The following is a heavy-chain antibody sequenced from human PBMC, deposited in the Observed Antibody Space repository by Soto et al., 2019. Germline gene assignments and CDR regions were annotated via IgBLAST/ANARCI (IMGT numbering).Heavy chain of an antibody. CDR3: ARGHGSSSWYNYFDY. J-gene: IGHJ4*02. CDR1: GFTFSSYG. CDR2: IWYDGSNK. D-gene: IGHD6-13*01. Sequence: PGGSLRLSCAASGFTFSSYGMHWVRQAPGKGLEWVAVIWYDGSNKYYADSVKGRFTISRDNSKNTLYLQMNSLRAEDTAVYYCARGHGSSSWYNYFDYWGQGTLVTVSS. V-gene: IGHV3-33*01.